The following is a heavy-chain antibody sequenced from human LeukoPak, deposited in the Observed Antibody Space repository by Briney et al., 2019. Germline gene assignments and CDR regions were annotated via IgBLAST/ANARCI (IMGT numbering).Heavy chain of an antibody. D-gene: IGHD2-8*01. CDR2: IYYSGST. J-gene: IGHJ3*02. V-gene: IGHV4-61*08. CDR3: ARLNGVFDAFDI. CDR1: GGSISSGDYY. Sequence: SETLSLTCTVSGGSISSGDYYWSWIRQPPGKGLEWIGYIYYSGSTNYNPSLKSRVTISVDTSKNQFSLKLSSVTAADTAVYYCARLNGVFDAFDIWGQGTMVTVSS.